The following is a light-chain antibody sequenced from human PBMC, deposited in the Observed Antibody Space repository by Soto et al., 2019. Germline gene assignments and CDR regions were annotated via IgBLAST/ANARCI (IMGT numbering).Light chain of an antibody. CDR1: QRTSSN. Sequence: VVMTQSPDTLSVSPGYRSTLSFSASQRTSSNLAWYQQRPGQAPRLLIYGASTRAPGIPARFSGSGSETEFTLTISRLEPEDFAVYYCQQYGSSLTWAFGQGTKVDIK. CDR2: GAS. J-gene: IGKJ1*01. CDR3: QQYGSSLTWA. V-gene: IGKV3-15*01.